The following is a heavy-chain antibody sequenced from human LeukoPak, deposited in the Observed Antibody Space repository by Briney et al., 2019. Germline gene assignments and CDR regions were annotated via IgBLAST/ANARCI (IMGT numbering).Heavy chain of an antibody. D-gene: IGHD3-3*01. Sequence: PGGSLRLSCAGSGFTFSSYGMHGVRQAPGKGLEGMAVISYDGTNKYYADSVNGRFTISRDNSKNTLYLQMNSLRAEDTAVYHCAKDLNYDFWSGLGNWGQGTLVTVSS. CDR2: ISYDGTNK. J-gene: IGHJ4*02. V-gene: IGHV3-30*18. CDR3: AKDLNYDFWSGLGN. CDR1: GFTFSSYG.